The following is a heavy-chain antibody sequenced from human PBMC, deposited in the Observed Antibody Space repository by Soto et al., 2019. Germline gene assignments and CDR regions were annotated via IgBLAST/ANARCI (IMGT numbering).Heavy chain of an antibody. CDR2: ISESGGST. CDR3: AKRSPYSSGWYSPIFDY. CDR1: GFTFANFG. J-gene: IGHJ4*02. Sequence: GGSLRLSCGTSGFTFANFGMGWVRQAPGKGLEWVSVISESGGSTHYADSVRGRFTVSRDNSKNSLSLRMNSLRDEDTAVYFCAKRSPYSSGWYSPIFDYWGQGALVTVSS. V-gene: IGHV3-23*01. D-gene: IGHD6-13*01.